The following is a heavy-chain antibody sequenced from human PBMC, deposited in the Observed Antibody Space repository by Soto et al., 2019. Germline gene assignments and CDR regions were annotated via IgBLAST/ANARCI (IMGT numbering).Heavy chain of an antibody. CDR1: GGFI. V-gene: IGHV4-59*01. Sequence: SETLSLTCTVSGGFIWGWIRQSPDKGLEWIGYIYNSGRYNYNPSLESRLTISIDTSKNQFSLRLASVTAADTAVYYCARTLPNRQLFDSWSEGTLVTVSS. CDR2: IYNSGRY. J-gene: IGHJ4*02. CDR3: ARTLPNRQLFDS. D-gene: IGHD1-1*01.